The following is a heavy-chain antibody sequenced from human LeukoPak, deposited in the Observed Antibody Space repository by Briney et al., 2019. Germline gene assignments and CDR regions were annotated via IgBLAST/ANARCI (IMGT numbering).Heavy chain of an antibody. CDR3: AREIPNDSSGYSYYFDY. V-gene: IGHV4-59*01. CDR1: GGSISSYY. Sequence: PSETLSLTCTVSGGSISSYYWSWIRQPPGKGLEWIGYIYYSGSTNYNPSLKSRVTISVDTSKNQFSLKLSSVTAADTAVYYCAREIPNDSSGYSYYFDYWGQGTLVTVSS. CDR2: IYYSGST. D-gene: IGHD3-22*01. J-gene: IGHJ4*02.